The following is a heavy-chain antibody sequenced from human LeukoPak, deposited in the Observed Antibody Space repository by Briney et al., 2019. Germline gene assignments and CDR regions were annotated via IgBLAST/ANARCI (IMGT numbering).Heavy chain of an antibody. V-gene: IGHV4-59*12. D-gene: IGHD3-10*01. CDR1: GGSISSYY. CDR2: IYYSGST. Sequence: PLETLSLTCTVSGGSISSYYWSWIRQPPGKGLEWIGYIYYSGSTNYNPSLKSRVTISVDTSKNQFSLKLSSVTAADTAVYYCARRVRYGSGSKYYYYYGMDVWGQGTTVTVSS. CDR3: ARRVRYGSGSKYYYYYGMDV. J-gene: IGHJ6*02.